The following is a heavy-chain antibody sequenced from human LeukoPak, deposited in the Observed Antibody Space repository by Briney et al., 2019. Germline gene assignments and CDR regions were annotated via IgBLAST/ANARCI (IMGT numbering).Heavy chain of an antibody. V-gene: IGHV5-10-1*01. J-gene: IGHJ1*01. CDR3: ARLAGTASQYFQH. Sequence: GESLRISCKGSGYSFTSYWISWVRQMPGKGVEWMGRIDPSDSYTNYSPSFQGHVTISADKSTSTAYLQWSSLKASDTAMYYCARLAGTASQYFQHWGQGTLVTVSS. CDR2: IDPSDSYT. CDR1: GYSFTSYW. D-gene: IGHD6-19*01.